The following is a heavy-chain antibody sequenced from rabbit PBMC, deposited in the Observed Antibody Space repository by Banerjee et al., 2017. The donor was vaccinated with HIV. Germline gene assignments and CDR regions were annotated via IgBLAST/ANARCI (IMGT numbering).Heavy chain of an antibody. CDR1: GIDFSSYG. CDR3: ARWGSGWNLNL. CDR2: INVDSTGIT. V-gene: IGHV1S40*01. J-gene: IGHJ4*01. D-gene: IGHD1-1*01. Sequence: QSLEESGGGLVKPEGSLTLTCTASGIDFSSYGISWVRQAPGKGLEWIASINVDSTGITYYASWAKGRFTISKASSATVTLQMTSLTAADTATYFCARWGSGWNLNLWGTGTLVTVS.